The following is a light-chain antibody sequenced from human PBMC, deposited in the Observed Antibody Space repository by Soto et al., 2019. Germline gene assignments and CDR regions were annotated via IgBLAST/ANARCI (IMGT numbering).Light chain of an antibody. CDR3: QQSYNTPWT. CDR2: AAS. Sequence: QLAQSPASLSASVGDRITITCRAGQGISTYVNWYQQKPGKAPQLLIYAASTLQSGVPATFSGSGSGTDFTLTISSLQPEDFATYYCQQSYNTPWTFGQGTKVEIE. J-gene: IGKJ1*01. CDR1: QGISTY. V-gene: IGKV1-39*01.